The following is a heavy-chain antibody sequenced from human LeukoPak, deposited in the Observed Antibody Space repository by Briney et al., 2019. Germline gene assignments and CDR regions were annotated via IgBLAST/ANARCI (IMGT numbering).Heavy chain of an antibody. CDR1: GLSFSNYW. CDR3: ASAYTYVRLGDH. V-gene: IGHV3-74*01. Sequence: PWGSLRLSCAVSGLSFSNYWMHWVRQAPGKGLVWVARTNFHGTAVAYADPVKGRFTISRDNSKNMLFLQMNSLRVEDTAVYYCASAYTYVRLGDHWGQGPLVPVSP. J-gene: IGHJ4*02. D-gene: IGHD3-10*02. CDR2: TNFHGTAV.